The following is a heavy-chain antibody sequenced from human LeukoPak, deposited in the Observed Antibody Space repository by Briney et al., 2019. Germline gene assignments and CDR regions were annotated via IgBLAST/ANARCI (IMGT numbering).Heavy chain of an antibody. D-gene: IGHD3-22*01. CDR2: NFHSVTT. Sequence: PSETLSLTCTVSGGSISSGSYYWSWIRQPPGKGLEWIGYNFHSVTTNYNPSLQSRVFISVDTSKNQFSLDLTSVTAADTAVYYCATYSDITGSFDYWGQGTLVTVSS. CDR3: ATYSDITGSFDY. V-gene: IGHV4-61*01. CDR1: GGSISSGSYY. J-gene: IGHJ4*02.